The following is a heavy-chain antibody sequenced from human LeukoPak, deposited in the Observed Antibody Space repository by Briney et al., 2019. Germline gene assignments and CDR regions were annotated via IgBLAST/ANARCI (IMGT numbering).Heavy chain of an antibody. Sequence: SETLSLTCTVSGGSISSSSYYWGWIRQPPGKGLEWIGSIYYSGSTYYNPSLKSRVTISVDTSKNQFSLKLSSVTAADTAVYYCARRRLDSSGYNVDYWGQGTLVTVSS. CDR3: ARRRLDSSGYNVDY. D-gene: IGHD3-22*01. J-gene: IGHJ4*02. CDR2: IYYSGST. V-gene: IGHV4-39*01. CDR1: GGSISSSSYY.